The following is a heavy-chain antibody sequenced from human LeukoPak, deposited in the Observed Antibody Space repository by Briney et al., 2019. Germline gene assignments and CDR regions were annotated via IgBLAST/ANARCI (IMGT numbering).Heavy chain of an antibody. J-gene: IGHJ4*02. CDR2: IKEDESEK. Sequence: PGGSLRLSCAASGFTFSTYWMSWVRQAPGKGLEWVANIKEDESEKYYVDSVKGRFTISRDNSKNTLHLQMNSLRAEDTAVYYCAKGLGSRSWVFVFDFWGQGTLVTLSS. D-gene: IGHD6-13*01. V-gene: IGHV3-7*03. CDR3: AKGLGSRSWVFVFDF. CDR1: GFTFSTYW.